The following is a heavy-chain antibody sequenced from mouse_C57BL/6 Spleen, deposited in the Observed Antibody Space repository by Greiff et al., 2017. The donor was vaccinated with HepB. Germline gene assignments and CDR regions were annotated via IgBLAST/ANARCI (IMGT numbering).Heavy chain of an antibody. D-gene: IGHD1-1*01. CDR3: TREYYGSSYFDY. J-gene: IGHJ2*01. CDR1: GYTFTDYE. V-gene: IGHV1-15*01. Sequence: SGAELVRPGASVTLSCKASGYTFTDYEMHWVKQTPVHGLEWIGAIDPETGGTAYNQKFKGKAILTADKSSSTAYMELRSLTSEDSAVYYCTREYYGSSYFDYWGQGTTLTVSS. CDR2: IDPETGGT.